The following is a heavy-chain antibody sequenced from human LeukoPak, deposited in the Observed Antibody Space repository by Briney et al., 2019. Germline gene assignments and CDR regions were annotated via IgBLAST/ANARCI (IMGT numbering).Heavy chain of an antibody. CDR1: GGTFSSYA. Sequence: SVKVSCKASGGTFSSYAISWVRQAPGQGLEWMGGIIPIFGTANYAQKLQGRVTITADKSTSTAYMELSSLRSEDTAVYYCARETYYYGSGSPSPFDYWGQGTLVTVSS. CDR2: IIPIFGTA. D-gene: IGHD3-10*01. CDR3: ARETYYYGSGSPSPFDY. J-gene: IGHJ4*02. V-gene: IGHV1-69*06.